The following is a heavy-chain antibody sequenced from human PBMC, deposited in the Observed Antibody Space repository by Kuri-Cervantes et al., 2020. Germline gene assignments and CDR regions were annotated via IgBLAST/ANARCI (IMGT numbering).Heavy chain of an antibody. J-gene: IGHJ4*02. CDR3: ARDGPAAAKFPLFDY. D-gene: IGHD6-13*01. CDR2: ISRSSRTI. CDR1: GFIFSSYS. Sequence: GESLKISCAASGFIFSSYSMNWVRQAPGKGLEWVSYISRSSRTIYYADSVKGRFTISRDNAKKSMYLQMNSLRAEDTAVYYCARDGPAAAKFPLFDYWGQGTLVTVSS. V-gene: IGHV3-48*01.